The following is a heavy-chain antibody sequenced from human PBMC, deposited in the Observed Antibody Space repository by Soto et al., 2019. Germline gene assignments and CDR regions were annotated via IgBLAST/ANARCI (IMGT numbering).Heavy chain of an antibody. CDR2: IYPGDSDT. J-gene: IGHJ3*02. D-gene: IGHD2-21*02. CDR3: AKDMGNGNGGNYNAFDI. Sequence: GESLKISCKGSGYSFTSYWIGWVRQMPGKGLEWMGIIYPGDSDTRYSPSFQGQVTISADKSISTAYLQWSSLKASDTALYYCAKDMGNGNGGNYNAFDIWGQGTMVTVSS. V-gene: IGHV5-51*01. CDR1: GYSFTSYW.